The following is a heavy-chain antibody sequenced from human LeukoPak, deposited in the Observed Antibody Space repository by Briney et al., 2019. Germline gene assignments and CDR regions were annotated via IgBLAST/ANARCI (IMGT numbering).Heavy chain of an antibody. J-gene: IGHJ4*02. CDR2: INASGSST. V-gene: IGHV3-74*01. CDR1: GFTFSSYW. CDR3: ARSNQADDY. Sequence: GGSLRLSRAASGFTFSSYWMHWVRQVPGKGLVWVSRINASGSSTTYADSVKCRFTISRDNAKNPLYLQMNSLRADETAVYYCARSNQADDYWGQGTMVTVSS. D-gene: IGHD4-11*01.